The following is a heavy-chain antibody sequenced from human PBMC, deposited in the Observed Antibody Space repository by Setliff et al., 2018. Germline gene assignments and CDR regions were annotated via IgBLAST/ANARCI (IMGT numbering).Heavy chain of an antibody. CDR2: LHTSGST. CDR1: GGSISSGSYY. CDR3: ARDNTIVGATDY. J-gene: IGHJ4*02. Sequence: SETLSLTCAVSGGSISSGSYYWSWIRQPAGKGLEWVGRLHTSGSTNYNPSLKSRVTISVDTSKDQFSLKVTSVTAADTAVYFCARDNTIVGATDYWGQGTLVTVSS. V-gene: IGHV4-61*02. D-gene: IGHD1-26*01.